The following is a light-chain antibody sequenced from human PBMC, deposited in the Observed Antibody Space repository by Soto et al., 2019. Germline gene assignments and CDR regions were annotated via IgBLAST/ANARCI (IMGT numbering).Light chain of an antibody. Sequence: DIQLTQSPSFLSASVGDRVTITCRASQGISSYLAWYQQKPGKAPKLLIYAASTLQSGVPSRFSGSGSGTEFTLTISSLQPEDFATYYCQERQSWPRTFGQGTKVDIK. CDR1: QGISSY. J-gene: IGKJ1*01. CDR2: AAS. CDR3: QERQSWPRT. V-gene: IGKV1-9*01.